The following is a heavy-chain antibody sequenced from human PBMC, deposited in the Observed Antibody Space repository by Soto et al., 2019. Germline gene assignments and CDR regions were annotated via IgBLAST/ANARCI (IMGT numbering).Heavy chain of an antibody. D-gene: IGHD2-2*01. CDR3: ARERFWXDIVVVPAAHRDYYFDY. J-gene: IGHJ4*02. Sequence: SQTLSLTCAISGDSVSSNSAAWNWIRQSPSRGLEWLGRTYYRSKWYNDYAVSVKSRITINPDTSKNQFSLQLNSVTPEDTAVYYCARERFWXDIVVVPAAHRDYYFDYWGQGTLVTVSS. V-gene: IGHV6-1*01. CDR1: GDSVSSNSAA. CDR2: TYYRSKWYN.